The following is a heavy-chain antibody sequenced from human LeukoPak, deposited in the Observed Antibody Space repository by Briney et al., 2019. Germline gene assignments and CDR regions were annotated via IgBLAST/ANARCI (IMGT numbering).Heavy chain of an antibody. CDR1: GDSISSYY. CDR2: IYYTGST. D-gene: IGHD3-9*01. CDR3: ARNNYDILTGYPEYFDY. J-gene: IGHJ4*02. V-gene: IGHV4-59*01. Sequence: SETLSLTCTVSGDSISSYYWSWIRQPPGKGLEWIGYIYYTGSTNSNPSLKSRVTMSVDTSKNQFSLKLTSVTAADTAVYYCARNNYDILTGYPEYFDYWGQGTLVTVSS.